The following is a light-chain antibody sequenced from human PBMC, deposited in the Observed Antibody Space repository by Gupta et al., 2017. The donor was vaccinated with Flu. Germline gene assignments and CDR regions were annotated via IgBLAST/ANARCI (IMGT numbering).Light chain of an antibody. J-gene: IGKJ1*01. Sequence: DIQMTQSPASLSASVGDRVTITCRASQTIRSYLNWYQQRPGKAPKLLIYAGSTLHGGVPSRFSGSASGTDFTLTITRLQPEDIATYYCQQTYRAPPTFGQGTKVEIK. CDR1: QTIRSY. CDR2: AGS. CDR3: QQTYRAPPT. V-gene: IGKV1-39*01.